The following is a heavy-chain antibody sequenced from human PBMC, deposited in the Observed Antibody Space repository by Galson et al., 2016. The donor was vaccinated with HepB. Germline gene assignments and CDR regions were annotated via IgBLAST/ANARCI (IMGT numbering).Heavy chain of an antibody. D-gene: IGHD2-2*01. CDR2: IRCDGTDK. CDR3: PETPSLHQGPIGLPPGTLLQEHL. V-gene: IGHV3-30*02. J-gene: IGHJ6*01. CDR1: ELTFSSYD. Sequence: SLRLSCAASELTFSSYDMRWVRQAPGKGLEWVALIRCDGTDKYYADSVKGRFTISRDNSKNTLCLQVNALRAEDTAVYYCPETPSLHQGPIGLPPGTLLQEHLWG.